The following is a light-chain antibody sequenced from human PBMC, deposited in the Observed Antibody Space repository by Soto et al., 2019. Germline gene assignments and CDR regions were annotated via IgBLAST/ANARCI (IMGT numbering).Light chain of an antibody. CDR3: HQRSNWPLT. CDR2: DAS. V-gene: IGKV3-11*01. CDR1: QSVSSY. J-gene: IGKJ4*01. Sequence: EIVLTQSPATLSLSPGERATLSCRASQSVSSYLAWFQQKPGQAPRLLIYDASNRATGIPARFSGSGSETDFTLTISSLEPEDFAVYYCHQRSNWPLTFGGGTKVDIK.